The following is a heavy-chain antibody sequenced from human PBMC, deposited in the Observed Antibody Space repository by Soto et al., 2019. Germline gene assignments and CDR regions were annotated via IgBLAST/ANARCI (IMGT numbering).Heavy chain of an antibody. D-gene: IGHD5-12*01. CDR3: TRLQRRWLSSDS. Sequence: PSETLSLTCTVSGGSISNSSYYWGWIRQPPGKGLEWIGHIYYTGTSYSNPSLKGRVPLSVDTSKNQFSLKLNSMTAADTAVFYCTRLQRRWLSSDSWGQGTLVTVSS. V-gene: IGHV4-39*01. CDR2: IYYTGTS. CDR1: GGSISNSSYY. J-gene: IGHJ4*02.